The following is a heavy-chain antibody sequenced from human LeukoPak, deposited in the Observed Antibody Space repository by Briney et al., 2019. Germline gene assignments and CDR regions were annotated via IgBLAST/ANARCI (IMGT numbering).Heavy chain of an antibody. CDR1: GFTLSNYA. CDR2: INGSGDKT. V-gene: IGHV3-23*01. Sequence: GGSLRLSCAASGFTLSNYAMNWVRQAPGKGLEWVSSINGSGDKTYYADSVKGRFTISRDNSKNTLYLQMNSLRAEDTAVYYCARLMVRGPFDYWGQGTLVTVSS. CDR3: ARLMVRGPFDY. J-gene: IGHJ4*02. D-gene: IGHD3-10*01.